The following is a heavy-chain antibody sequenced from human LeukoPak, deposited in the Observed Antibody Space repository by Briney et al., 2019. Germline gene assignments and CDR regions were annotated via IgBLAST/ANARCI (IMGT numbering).Heavy chain of an antibody. CDR2: INHSGST. D-gene: IGHD3-22*01. CDR1: GGSFSGYY. V-gene: IGHV4-34*01. Sequence: SETLSLTCAVYGGSFSGYYWSWICQPPGKGLEWIGEINHSGSTNYNPSLKSRVTISVDTSKNQFSLKLSSVTAADTAVYYCARDNHDSSGYYEDNWFDPWGQGTLVTVSS. CDR3: ARDNHDSSGYYEDNWFDP. J-gene: IGHJ5*02.